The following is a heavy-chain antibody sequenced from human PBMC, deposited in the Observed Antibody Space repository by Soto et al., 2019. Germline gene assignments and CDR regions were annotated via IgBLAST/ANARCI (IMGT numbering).Heavy chain of an antibody. CDR1: GGSISSYY. CDR2: IYYSGST. Sequence: SETLSLTCTVSGGSISSYYWGWIRQPPGKGLEWIGSIYYSGSTYYNPSLKSRVTISVDTSKNQFSLKLSSVTAADTAVYYCARPYGGNYGMDVWGQGTTVTVSS. V-gene: IGHV4-39*01. J-gene: IGHJ6*02. D-gene: IGHD4-17*01. CDR3: ARPYGGNYGMDV.